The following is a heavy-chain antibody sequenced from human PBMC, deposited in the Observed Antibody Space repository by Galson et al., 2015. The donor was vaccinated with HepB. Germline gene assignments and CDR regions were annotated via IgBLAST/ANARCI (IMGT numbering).Heavy chain of an antibody. V-gene: IGHV1-3*01. CDR1: GYTFTSYA. D-gene: IGHD3-9*01. CDR3: ARATATYYDILTGSGLDY. Sequence: SVKVSCKASGYTFTSYAMHWVRQAPGQRLEWMGWINAGNGNTKYSQKFQGRVTITRDTSASTAHMELSSLRSEDTAVYYCARATATYYDILTGSGLDYWGQGTLVTVSS. CDR2: INAGNGNT. J-gene: IGHJ4*02.